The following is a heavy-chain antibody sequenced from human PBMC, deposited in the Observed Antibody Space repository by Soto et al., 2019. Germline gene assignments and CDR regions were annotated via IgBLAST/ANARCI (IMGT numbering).Heavy chain of an antibody. V-gene: IGHV3-30*18. CDR1: GFTFSSYG. J-gene: IGHJ6*02. D-gene: IGHD2-2*01. CDR2: ISYDGSNK. CDR3: AKTDIVVVPAAISNYYYYGMDV. Sequence: QVQLVESGGGVVQPGRSLRLSCAASGFTFSSYGMHWVRQAPGKGLEWVAVISYDGSNKYYADSVKGRFTISRDNSKNTLYLQMNSLRAEDTAVYYCAKTDIVVVPAAISNYYYYGMDVWGQGTTVTVSS.